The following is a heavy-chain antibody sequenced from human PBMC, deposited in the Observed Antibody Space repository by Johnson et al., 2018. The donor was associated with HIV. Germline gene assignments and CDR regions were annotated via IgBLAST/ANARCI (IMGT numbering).Heavy chain of an antibody. Sequence: VQLVESGGGLVQPGGSLRLSCAASGFTFSSYAMNWIRRTPGKGLEWVSCISSSGSTVYYADSVKGRFTISRDNAKNSLDLQMNSLRAEDTAMYFCARGGAFHAFDIWGHGTTVTVSS. D-gene: IGHD3-3*02. CDR1: GFTFSSYA. CDR2: ISSSGSTV. J-gene: IGHJ3*02. V-gene: IGHV3-48*04. CDR3: ARGGAFHAFDI.